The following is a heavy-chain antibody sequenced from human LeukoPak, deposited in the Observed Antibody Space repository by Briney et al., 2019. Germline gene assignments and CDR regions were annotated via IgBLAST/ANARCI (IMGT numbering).Heavy chain of an antibody. CDR2: IIPFLGTV. CDR1: GGTLSTYG. D-gene: IGHD3-22*01. J-gene: IGHJ4*02. Sequence: SVTVSCTASGGTLSTYGISWVRQAPGHGLEWMGGIIPFLGTVNYAQKFQGRVTITADEPTTTAYMELSSLRSEDTAVYYCARDFYFYDSSGYFDYWGQGTLVTVSS. CDR3: ARDFYFYDSSGYFDY. V-gene: IGHV1-69*13.